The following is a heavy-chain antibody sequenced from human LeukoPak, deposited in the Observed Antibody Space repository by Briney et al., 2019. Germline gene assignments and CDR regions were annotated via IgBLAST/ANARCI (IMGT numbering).Heavy chain of an antibody. Sequence: GGSLRLSCAASGFTFSSYAMHWVRQAPGKGLEWVAVISYDGSNKYYADSVKGRFTISRDNSKNTLYLQMNSLRAEDTAVYYCVREGGAPYYYGSSAYQSYGMDVWGQGTTVTVSS. CDR2: ISYDGSNK. D-gene: IGHD3-22*01. CDR1: GFTFSSYA. V-gene: IGHV3-30-3*01. J-gene: IGHJ6*02. CDR3: VREGGAPYYYGSSAYQSYGMDV.